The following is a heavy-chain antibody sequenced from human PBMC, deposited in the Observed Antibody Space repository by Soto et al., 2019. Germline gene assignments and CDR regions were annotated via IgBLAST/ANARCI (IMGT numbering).Heavy chain of an antibody. Sequence: SETLSLTCFVSGYSITAGGYYWRWIRHHPGKGLEWIGSFYSSGSIIYNPSLRSRVSISGDTSSNRFSMSLSSATAADTARSFCARMYSSGSGWFHPCGQGTLVTVS. J-gene: IGHJ5*02. CDR2: FYSSGSI. CDR3: ARMYSSGSGWFHP. V-gene: IGHV4-31*03. CDR1: GYSITAGGYY. D-gene: IGHD6-19*01.